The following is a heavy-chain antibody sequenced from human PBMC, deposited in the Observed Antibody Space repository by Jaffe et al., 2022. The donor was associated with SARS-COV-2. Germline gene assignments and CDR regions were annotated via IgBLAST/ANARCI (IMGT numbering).Heavy chain of an antibody. CDR1: GLTFSGYA. D-gene: IGHD2-2*01. J-gene: IGHJ4*02. V-gene: IGHV3-23*01. CDR3: ASGRYCSSTNCYFSFAY. Sequence: EVQVLEFGGGLVQPGGSLRLSCAASGLTFSGYAMNWVRQAPGKGPQWVSSISESGSTYYGDSVKGRFTISRDNSKSTLYLQMDSLRAEDTAVYYCASGRYCSSTNCYFSFAYWGRGTLVTVSS. CDR2: ISESGST.